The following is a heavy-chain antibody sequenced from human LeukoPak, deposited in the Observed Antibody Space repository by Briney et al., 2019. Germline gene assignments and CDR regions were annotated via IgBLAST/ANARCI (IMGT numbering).Heavy chain of an antibody. D-gene: IGHD2-21*01. V-gene: IGHV3-23*01. J-gene: IGHJ4*02. Sequence: GGSLRLSCAASGLSFSNYALYWVRQAPGKGLEWVSAIGGTGGNIFYTDSVKGRFTISRDNSKNTLYLHMNSLRAEDTAIYYCVRDNYSYRLDVWGQGTLVTVSS. CDR1: GLSFSNYA. CDR2: IGGTGGNI. CDR3: VRDNYSYRLDV.